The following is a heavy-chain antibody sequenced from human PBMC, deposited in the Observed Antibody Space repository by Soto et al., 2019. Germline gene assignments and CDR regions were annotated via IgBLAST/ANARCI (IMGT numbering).Heavy chain of an antibody. V-gene: IGHV3-23*01. D-gene: IGHD5-12*01. CDR1: GFTFSSYA. Sequence: EVQLLESGGGLVQPGGSLRLSCAASGFTFSSYAMSWVRQAPGKGLEWVSAISGSGGSTYYADSVKGRFTISRDNSKNTLSLQMNGLRAEETAVYYCAKAGYSGYDVLFDYWGQGTLVTVSS. CDR2: ISGSGGST. CDR3: AKAGYSGYDVLFDY. J-gene: IGHJ4*02.